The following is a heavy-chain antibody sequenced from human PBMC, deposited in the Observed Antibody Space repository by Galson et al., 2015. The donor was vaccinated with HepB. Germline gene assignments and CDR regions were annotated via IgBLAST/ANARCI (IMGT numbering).Heavy chain of an antibody. CDR1: GYTLTELS. D-gene: IGHD4-17*01. J-gene: IGHJ4*02. V-gene: IGHV1-24*01. Sequence: SVKVSCKVSGYTLTELSMHWVRQAPGKGLEWMGGFDPEDGETIYAQKFQGRVTMTEDTSTDTAYMELSSLRSEDTAVYYCATNPISHDYGDYDNWGQGTLVTVSS. CDR2: FDPEDGET. CDR3: ATNPISHDYGDYDN.